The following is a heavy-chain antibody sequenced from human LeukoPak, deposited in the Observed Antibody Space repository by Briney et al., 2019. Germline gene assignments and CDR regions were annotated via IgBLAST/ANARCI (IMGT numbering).Heavy chain of an antibody. J-gene: IGHJ4*02. CDR3: ARDGLSGCSSTSCYTFDY. V-gene: IGHV1-69*13. CDR2: IIPIFGTA. CDR1: GGTFSSYA. D-gene: IGHD2-2*01. Sequence: ASVKVSCKASGGTFSSYAISWVRQAPGQGLEWMGGIIPIFGTANYAQKFQGRVTITADESTSTAYMELSSLRSEDTAVYYCARDGLSGCSSTSCYTFDYWGQGTLVTVSS.